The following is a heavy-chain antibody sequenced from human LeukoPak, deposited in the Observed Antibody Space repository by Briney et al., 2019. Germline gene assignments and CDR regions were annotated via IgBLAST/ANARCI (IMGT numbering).Heavy chain of an antibody. CDR1: GFNFDDYG. Sequence: GGSLRLSCAASGFNFDDYGMNWVRQAPGKGLEWVSGTNYNGGSTGYADSVKGRFTISRDNAKNSLYLQMNSLRAEDTALYYCARDGYYGSGSYYKDWGQGTLVTVSS. CDR2: TNYNGGST. D-gene: IGHD3-10*01. V-gene: IGHV3-20*04. J-gene: IGHJ4*02. CDR3: ARDGYYGSGSYYKD.